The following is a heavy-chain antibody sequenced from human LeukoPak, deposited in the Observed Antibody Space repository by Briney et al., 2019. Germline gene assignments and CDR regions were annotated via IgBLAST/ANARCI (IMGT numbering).Heavy chain of an antibody. CDR2: INPAGSET. CDR3: ARFGYVAAVDV. CDR1: GFSFSAYW. J-gene: IGHJ4*02. D-gene: IGHD2-15*01. V-gene: IGHV3-7*01. Sequence: GGSLRLSCAASGFSFSAYWMTWVRQAPGTGLELGANINPAGSETYYVDPVKGRFSISRDNAKNLVYLQMNSLRAEDTAVYHCARFGYVAAVDVWGQGTPVTVSS.